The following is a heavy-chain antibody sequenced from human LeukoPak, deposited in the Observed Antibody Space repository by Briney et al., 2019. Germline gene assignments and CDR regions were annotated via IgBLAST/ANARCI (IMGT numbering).Heavy chain of an antibody. CDR2: ISYDGSNK. CDR3: AKVKRVLTGGDAFDV. CDR1: GFTFSSYG. J-gene: IGHJ3*01. V-gene: IGHV3-30*18. Sequence: GGSLRLSCAASGFTFSSYGMHWVRQAPGKGLEWVAVISYDGSNKYYADSVKGRFTISRDNSKNTLYLQMNSLRAEDTAVYYCAKVKRVLTGGDAFDVWGQGTMVTVSS. D-gene: IGHD4/OR15-4a*01.